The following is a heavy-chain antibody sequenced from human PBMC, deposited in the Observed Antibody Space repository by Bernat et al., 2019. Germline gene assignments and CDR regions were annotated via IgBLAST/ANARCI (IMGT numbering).Heavy chain of an antibody. CDR3: ARVKGPYYDSSGYPDY. V-gene: IGHV4-30-2*01. CDR2: IYHSGCT. D-gene: IGHD3-22*01. J-gene: IGHJ4*02. Sequence: QLQLQESGSGLVKPSQTLSLTCAVSGGSISSGGYSWSWIRQPPGKGLEWIGYIYHSGCTYSNPSLKSRVTISGDRSKNQFSLQLSTVDAADTDVYYCARVKGPYYDSSGYPDYWGQGTLVTVSS. CDR1: GGSISSGGYS.